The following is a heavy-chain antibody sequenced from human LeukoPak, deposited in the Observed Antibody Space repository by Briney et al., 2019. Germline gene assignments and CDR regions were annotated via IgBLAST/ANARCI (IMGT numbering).Heavy chain of an antibody. J-gene: IGHJ5*01. CDR3: AKDSGWYTHDS. D-gene: IGHD6-19*01. Sequence: GQFIISRDNAKNSLYLQMNSLRVEDTAVYYCAKDSGWYTHDSWGQGTLVTVSS. V-gene: IGHV3-11*06.